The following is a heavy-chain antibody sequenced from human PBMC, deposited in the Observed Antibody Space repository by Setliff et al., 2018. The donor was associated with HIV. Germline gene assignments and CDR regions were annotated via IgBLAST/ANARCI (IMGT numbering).Heavy chain of an antibody. CDR2: IHHTGST. CDR1: DDSVSTFY. CDR3: APGEGVASTYYHD. Sequence: SETLSLTCTVSDDSVSTFYWNWIRQPPGKGLEWIGFIHHTGSTVSNPSLKSRVTILMDMSRNHLSLHLASVTTAATAVYFCAPGEGVASTYYHDWGQGTQVTVSS. D-gene: IGHD3-3*01. J-gene: IGHJ4*01. V-gene: IGHV4-59*02.